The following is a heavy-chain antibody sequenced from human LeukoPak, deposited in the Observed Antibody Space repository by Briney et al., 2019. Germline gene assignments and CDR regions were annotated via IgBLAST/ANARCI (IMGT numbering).Heavy chain of an antibody. J-gene: IGHJ4*02. CDR2: FYHNESP. V-gene: IGHV4-38-2*02. D-gene: IGHD4-17*01. CDR1: GYSISSGYS. CDR3: VRLLDYGHSPTEF. Sequence: SETLSLTCTVSGYSISSGYSWGWVRQPPGKGLEWIGSFYHNESPYYVPSLKSRVTISTDTSKNQFSLKLYSVTAADTAIYYCVRLLDYGHSPTEFWGQGTLVTVSS.